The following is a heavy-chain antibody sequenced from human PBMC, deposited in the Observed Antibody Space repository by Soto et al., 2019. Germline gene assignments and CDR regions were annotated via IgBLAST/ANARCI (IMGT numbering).Heavy chain of an antibody. CDR3: ARAPAGRYYYYYGMDV. J-gene: IGHJ6*02. CDR1: GYTFTSYA. Sequence: QVQLVQSGAEVKKPGASVKVSCKASGYTFTSYAMHWVRQAPGQRLEGMGWINAGNGNTKYSQKFQGRVTITRDTSASTAYMELSSLRSEDTAVYYCARAPAGRYYYYYGMDVWGQGTTVTVSS. CDR2: INAGNGNT. D-gene: IGHD2-2*01. V-gene: IGHV1-3*01.